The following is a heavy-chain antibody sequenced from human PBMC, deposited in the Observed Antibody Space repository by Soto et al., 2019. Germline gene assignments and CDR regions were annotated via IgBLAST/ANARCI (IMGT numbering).Heavy chain of an antibody. CDR1: GVTFSGSA. CDR2: IRSKANSYAT. V-gene: IGHV3-73*01. J-gene: IGHJ4*02. Sequence: GGSLRLSCAASGVTFSGSAMHWVRQASGKGLEWVGRIRSKANSYATAYAASVKGRFTISRDDSKNTAYLQMNSLKTEDTAVYYCTCGSSPIDYWGQGTLVTVSS. D-gene: IGHD2-15*01. CDR3: TCGSSPIDY.